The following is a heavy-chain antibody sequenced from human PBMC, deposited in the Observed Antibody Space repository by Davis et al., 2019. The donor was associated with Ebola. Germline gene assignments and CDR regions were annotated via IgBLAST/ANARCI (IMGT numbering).Heavy chain of an antibody. CDR1: GFTLSVYG. CDR3: AKDCSSASCYDS. J-gene: IGHJ4*02. D-gene: IGHD2-2*01. CDR2: IRYDGSDK. V-gene: IGHV3-30*02. Sequence: GGSLRLSCAASGFTLSVYGMHWVRQVPGKGLEWVAFIRYDGSDKYYIDSVKGRFTVSRDNSKNTLYLQMNSLRVEDTAVYFCAKDCSSASCYDSWGQGTLVTVSS.